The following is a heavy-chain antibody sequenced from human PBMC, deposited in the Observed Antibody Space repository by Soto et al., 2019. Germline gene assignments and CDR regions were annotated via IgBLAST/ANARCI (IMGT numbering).Heavy chain of an antibody. J-gene: IGHJ4*02. CDR2: INPKSGGT. V-gene: IGHV1-2*02. CDR1: GYIFTGYY. D-gene: IGHD4-4*01. Sequence: GASVKVSCKASGYIFTGYYMHWVRQAPGQGLEWMGWINPKSGGTNYAQKFQGRVTMTRDTSISTAYMELSRLRSDDTAVYYCARAGYSQFMRPDYWGQGTLVTVSS. CDR3: ARAGYSQFMRPDY.